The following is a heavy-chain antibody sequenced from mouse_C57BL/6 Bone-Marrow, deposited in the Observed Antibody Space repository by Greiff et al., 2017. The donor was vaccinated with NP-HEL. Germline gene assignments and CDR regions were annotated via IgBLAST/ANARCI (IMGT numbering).Heavy chain of an antibody. V-gene: IGHV1-69*01. J-gene: IGHJ4*01. Sequence: QVQLQQPGAELVMPGASVKLSCKASGYTFTSYWMHWVKQRPGQGLEWIGEIDPSDSYTNYNQKFKGKSTLTVDKSSSTAYMQLSSLTSEDSSVYYCERHGEYDDADAMDYWGEGTSVTVSS. CDR3: ERHGEYDDADAMDY. CDR2: IDPSDSYT. CDR1: GYTFTSYW. D-gene: IGHD2-14*01.